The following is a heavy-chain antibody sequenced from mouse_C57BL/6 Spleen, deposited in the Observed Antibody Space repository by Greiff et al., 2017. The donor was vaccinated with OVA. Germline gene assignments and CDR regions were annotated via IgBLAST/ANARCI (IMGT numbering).Heavy chain of an antibody. J-gene: IGHJ3*01. D-gene: IGHD2-5*01. Sequence: QVQLQQSGAELVKPGASVKLSCKASGYTFTSYWMHWVKQRPGQGLEWIGMIHPNSGSTNYNEKFKSKATLTVDKSSSTAYMQLSSLTSEDSAVYYCVAYYSNYGFAYWGQGTLVTVSA. CDR2: IHPNSGST. V-gene: IGHV1-64*01. CDR3: VAYYSNYGFAY. CDR1: GYTFTSYW.